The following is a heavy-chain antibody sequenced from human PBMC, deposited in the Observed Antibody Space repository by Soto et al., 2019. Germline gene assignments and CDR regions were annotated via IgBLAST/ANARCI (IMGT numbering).Heavy chain of an antibody. D-gene: IGHD2-21*02. J-gene: IGHJ4*02. Sequence: QVQLVQSGGEVKKPGASVKVSCKASGYTFTNYGISWVRQAPGQGLEWLGWISTHNTNTNSAPRLQGRLTMTTDTSTGTAYMELRRLTADGTAVYYCAGEERVSWSGGDCFYFDYWGQGTVVTVSS. CDR1: GYTFTNYG. V-gene: IGHV1-18*04. CDR2: ISTHNTNT. CDR3: AGEERVSWSGGDCFYFDY.